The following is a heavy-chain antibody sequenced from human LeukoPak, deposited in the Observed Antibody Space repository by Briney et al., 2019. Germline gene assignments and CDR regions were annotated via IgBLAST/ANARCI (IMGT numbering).Heavy chain of an antibody. CDR2: ISDPDGTT. Sequence: GGSLRLSCAASGFTVSSNYMSWVRQAPGRGLEWVSAISDPDGTTYYADSVKGRFTISGDNSKNTLYLHMNSLRAEDTAVYYCAKHERGFWSGYYVYWGQGTLVTVAS. J-gene: IGHJ4*02. D-gene: IGHD3-3*01. CDR3: AKHERGFWSGYYVY. V-gene: IGHV3-23*01. CDR1: GFTVSSNY.